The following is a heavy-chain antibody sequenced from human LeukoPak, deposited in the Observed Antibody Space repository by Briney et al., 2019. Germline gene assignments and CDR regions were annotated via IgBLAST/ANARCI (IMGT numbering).Heavy chain of an antibody. V-gene: IGHV3-23*01. Sequence: PGGSLRLSCAASGFTFSSYSMNWVRQAPGKGLEWVSRISGSGGSTYYADSVKGRSTISRENSKNTLYMQMNSLRADDTAVYYCAKGNSGWYDYWGQGTLVTVSS. D-gene: IGHD6-19*01. CDR2: ISGSGGST. J-gene: IGHJ4*02. CDR3: AKGNSGWYDY. CDR1: GFTFSSYS.